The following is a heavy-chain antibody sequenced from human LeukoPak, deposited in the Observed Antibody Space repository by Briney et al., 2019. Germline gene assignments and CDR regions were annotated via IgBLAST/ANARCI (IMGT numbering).Heavy chain of an antibody. V-gene: IGHV3-74*01. Sequence: GGSLRLSCAASTFTFSDYWMHWVRQAPGKGLVWVSRINSDGSGTRYADSVKGRFTISRDNAKNTLYLQMNSLTAEDTAVYYCARDLMVGSPFDSWGQGSLVTVS. CDR2: INSDGSGT. CDR1: TFTFSDYW. J-gene: IGHJ4*02. D-gene: IGHD2-8*01. CDR3: ARDLMVGSPFDS.